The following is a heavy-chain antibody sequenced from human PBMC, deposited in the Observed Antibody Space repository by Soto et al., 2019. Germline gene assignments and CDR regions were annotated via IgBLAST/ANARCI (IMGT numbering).Heavy chain of an antibody. D-gene: IGHD1-26*01. CDR2: IVVGSGNT. J-gene: IGHJ3*02. V-gene: IGHV1-58*01. CDR3: AADPGEVVGATLHDAFDI. Sequence: VKVSCNASGFTFTSTAVQWVRQARGQRLEWIGWIVVGSGNTNYAQKFQERVTITRDMSTSTAYMELSSLRSEDTAVYYCAADPGEVVGATLHDAFDIWGQGTMVTVSS. CDR1: GFTFTSTA.